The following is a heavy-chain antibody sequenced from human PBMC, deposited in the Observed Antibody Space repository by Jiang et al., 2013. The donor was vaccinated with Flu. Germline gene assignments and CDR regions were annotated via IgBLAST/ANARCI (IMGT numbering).Heavy chain of an antibody. CDR3: THDSTFFGVKES. J-gene: IGHJ5*02. D-gene: IGHD3-3*01. CDR2: IKSKGAGGTT. V-gene: IGHV3-15*01. CDR1: GLTFSDAW. Sequence: QLVESGGGLVKPGGSLRLSCAVSGLTFSDAWVSWVRQAPGKGLQWVGLIKSKGAGGTTDYAAPVKGRFTISREDSKNTVYLQMNSLKTEDTAVYYCTHDSTFFGVKESWGQGTLVTVSS.